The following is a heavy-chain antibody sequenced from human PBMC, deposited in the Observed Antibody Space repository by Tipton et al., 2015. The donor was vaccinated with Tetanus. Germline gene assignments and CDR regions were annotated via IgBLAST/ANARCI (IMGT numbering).Heavy chain of an antibody. CDR3: AGGRGRGPHEYVEH. J-gene: IGHJ4*02. CDR2: ISPFNENV. CDR1: GYTFTHYG. V-gene: IGHV1-18*01. Sequence: QLVQSGAEVKKPGASVKVSCKASGYTFTHYGVNWVRQAPGQGLEWMGWISPFNENVNYAEKFQGRLTMTTDRSTATVYMELRSLRADDTAVYYCAGGRGRGPHEYVEHGGQGTLVTVSS. D-gene: IGHD6-6*01.